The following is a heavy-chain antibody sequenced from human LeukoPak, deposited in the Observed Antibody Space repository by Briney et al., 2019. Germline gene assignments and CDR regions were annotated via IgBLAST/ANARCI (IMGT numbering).Heavy chain of an antibody. J-gene: IGHJ4*02. V-gene: IGHV1-69*13. CDR2: IIPIFGTA. D-gene: IGHD4-23*01. Sequence: SVTVSCTASGGTFSSYAISWVRQAPGQGLEWMGGIIPIFGTANYAQKFQGRVTITADESTSTAYMELSSLRSEDTAVYYCARVSTTVVDQYYFDYWGQGTLVTVSS. CDR1: GGTFSSYA. CDR3: ARVSTTVVDQYYFDY.